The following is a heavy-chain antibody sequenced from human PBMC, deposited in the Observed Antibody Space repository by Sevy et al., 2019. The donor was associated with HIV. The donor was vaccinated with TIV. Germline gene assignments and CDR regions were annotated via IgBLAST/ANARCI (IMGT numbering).Heavy chain of an antibody. J-gene: IGHJ6*02. D-gene: IGHD6-13*01. CDR3: ANSRGRYEGSSWLYYYYIMDV. V-gene: IGHV3-7*01. CDR2: MKEDGSEK. CDR1: GFTFSSYW. Sequence: GGSLRLSCAASGFTFSSYWMSWVRQAPGKGLEWVATMKEDGSEKSYVDSVKGRLTISRDNAKDTVYLQMNSLRPEDTAVYYCANSRGRYEGSSWLYYYYIMDVWGQGTTVTVSS.